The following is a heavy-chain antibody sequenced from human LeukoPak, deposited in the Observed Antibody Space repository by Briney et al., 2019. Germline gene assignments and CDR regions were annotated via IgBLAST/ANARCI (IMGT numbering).Heavy chain of an antibody. D-gene: IGHD3-3*02. J-gene: IGHJ4*02. CDR3: ARDRIFGVVSDPSPGGY. CDR2: IIPIFGTA. CDR1: GGTFSSYA. V-gene: IGHV1-69*01. Sequence: SLKLSCKASGGTFSSYAISWVRQAPGQGLEWMGGIIPIFGTANYAQKFQGRVTITADESTSTAYMELSSLRSEDTAVYYCARDRIFGVVSDPSPGGYWGQGTLVTVSS.